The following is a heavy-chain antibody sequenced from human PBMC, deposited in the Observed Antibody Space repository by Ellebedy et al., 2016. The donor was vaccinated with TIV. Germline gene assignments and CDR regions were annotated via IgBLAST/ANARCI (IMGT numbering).Heavy chain of an antibody. CDR2: FYPGDSGT. D-gene: IGHD6-19*01. CDR1: GYSFTNYW. V-gene: IGHV5-51*01. Sequence: GESLKISCKGSGYSFTNYWIGWVRQMPGKGLEWMWIFYPGDSGTRYSPSFQGQVTISADKSISTAYLQWRSLKAPDTAMYYCARPRGGWMTIDYWGQGTLVTVSS. J-gene: IGHJ4*02. CDR3: ARPRGGWMTIDY.